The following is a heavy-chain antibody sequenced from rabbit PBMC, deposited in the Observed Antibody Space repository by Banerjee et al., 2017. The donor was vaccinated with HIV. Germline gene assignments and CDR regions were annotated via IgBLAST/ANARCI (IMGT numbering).Heavy chain of an antibody. J-gene: IGHJ4*01. CDR3: ARGADYVHWSYDL. Sequence: QSLEESGGDLVKPGASLTLTCTASGFTLGVYWMCWVRQAPGKGLEWIGCINISSGNTVYASWAKGRFTISKTSSTTVTLQMTSLTAADTATYFCARGADYVHWSYDLWGPGTLVTVS. V-gene: IGHV1S40*01. CDR1: GFTLGVYW. CDR2: INISSGNT. D-gene: IGHD6-1*01.